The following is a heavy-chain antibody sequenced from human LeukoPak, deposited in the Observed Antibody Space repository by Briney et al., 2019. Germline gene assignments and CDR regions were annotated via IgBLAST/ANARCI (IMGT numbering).Heavy chain of an antibody. V-gene: IGHV1-8*01. CDR1: GYTFTSYD. D-gene: IGHD3-9*01. J-gene: IGHJ6*02. Sequence: ASVKVSCKASGYTFTSYDINWVRQATGQGLEWMGWMNPNSGNTGYAQKFQGRVTMTRNTSISTAYMELSSLRSEDTAVYYCARGRGLVLRYFDWLSVNYYYYGMDVWGQGTTVTVSS. CDR2: MNPNSGNT. CDR3: ARGRGLVLRYFDWLSVNYYYYGMDV.